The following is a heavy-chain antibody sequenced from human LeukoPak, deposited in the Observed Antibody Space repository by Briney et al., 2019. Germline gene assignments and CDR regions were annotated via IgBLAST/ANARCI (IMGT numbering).Heavy chain of an antibody. CDR3: ARENLSYYGSGSYLY. Sequence: AASVKVSCKASGYPFSGYYIHWVRQGPGQGLEWLGWINPETGATKYAQRFEGRVTLTRDTSVTTVHMELSGLRSDDSAVYYCARENLSYYGSGSYLYWGQGSQVTVSS. J-gene: IGHJ4*02. V-gene: IGHV1-2*02. CDR2: INPETGAT. D-gene: IGHD3-10*01. CDR1: GYPFSGYY.